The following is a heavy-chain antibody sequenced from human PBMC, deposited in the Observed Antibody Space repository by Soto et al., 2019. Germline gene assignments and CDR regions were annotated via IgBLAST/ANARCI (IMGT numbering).Heavy chain of an antibody. Sequence: PSETLSLTCAVYGGSFSGYYWSWIRQPPGKGLEWIGEINHSGSTNYNPSLKSRVTISVDTSKNQFSLKLSSVTAADTAVYYCARDPLGWNYIYYYYGMDVWGQGTTVTVSS. CDR2: INHSGST. J-gene: IGHJ6*02. D-gene: IGHD1-7*01. V-gene: IGHV4-34*01. CDR3: ARDPLGWNYIYYYYGMDV. CDR1: GGSFSGYY.